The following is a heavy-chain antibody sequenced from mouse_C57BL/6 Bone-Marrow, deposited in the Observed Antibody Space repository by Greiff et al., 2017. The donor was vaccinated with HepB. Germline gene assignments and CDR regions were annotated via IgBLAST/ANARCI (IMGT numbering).Heavy chain of an antibody. CDR1: GYSFTGYY. CDR3: ARSDDGLSMDY. Sequence: VQLQQSGPELVKPGASVKISCKASGYSFTGYYMNWVKQSPEKSLEWIGEINPSTGGTTYNQKFKAKATLTVDKSSSTAYMQLKSLTYEDSAVYYCARSDDGLSMDYWGQGTSVTVSS. V-gene: IGHV1-42*01. D-gene: IGHD2-3*01. CDR2: INPSTGGT. J-gene: IGHJ4*01.